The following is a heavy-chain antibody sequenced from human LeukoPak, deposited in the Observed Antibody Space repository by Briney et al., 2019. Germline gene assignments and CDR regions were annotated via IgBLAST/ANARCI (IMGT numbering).Heavy chain of an antibody. D-gene: IGHD2-2*01. V-gene: IGHV4-39*07. CDR3: ARPSIPSAAASALDI. Sequence: SETLSLTCTVSGGSISSSSYYWGWIRQPPGKGLEWIGSIYYSGSTNYNPSLKSRATMSVDTSKNQVSLKMTSVTVADTAVYYCARPSIPSAAASALDIWGQGTMVTVSS. CDR1: GGSISSSSYY. J-gene: IGHJ3*02. CDR2: IYYSGST.